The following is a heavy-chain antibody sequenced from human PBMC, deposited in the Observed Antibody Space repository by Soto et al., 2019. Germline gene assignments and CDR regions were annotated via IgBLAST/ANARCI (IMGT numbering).Heavy chain of an antibody. CDR2: ISASGNT. CDR3: ARCAGRLWFDP. J-gene: IGHJ5*02. Sequence: QVQLVQSGAEVKKPGASVKVSCKASGFTFTKYGISWVRQAPGQGLEWMGWISASGNTNYAQNRKGRVTMTRDTSTTTASMELRSLRSDDTAVYYCARCAGRLWFDPWGQGTLVIVSS. CDR1: GFTFTKYG. D-gene: IGHD6-13*01. V-gene: IGHV1-18*01.